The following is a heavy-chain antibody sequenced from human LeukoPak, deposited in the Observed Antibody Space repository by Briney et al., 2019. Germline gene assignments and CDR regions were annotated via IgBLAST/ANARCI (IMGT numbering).Heavy chain of an antibody. J-gene: IGHJ4*02. CDR2: IDEHGFKT. CDR3: ARDGITCTRDY. CDR1: GFTFSSYW. D-gene: IGHD1-7*01. V-gene: IGHV3-7*01. Sequence: GGSLRLSCAASGFTFSSYWMSWVRQAPGKGLEWVASIDEHGFKTYYAASVTGRFTISKDTAKNPLDLQMNSLRAEDTAVYYCARDGITCTRDYWGQGALVTVSS.